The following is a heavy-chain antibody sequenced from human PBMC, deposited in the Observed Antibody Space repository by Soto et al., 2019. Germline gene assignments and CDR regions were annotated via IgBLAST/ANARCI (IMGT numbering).Heavy chain of an antibody. CDR2: IRSKANSYAT. Sequence: EVQLVESGGGLVQPGGSLKLSCAASGFTFSGSAMHWVRQASGKGLEWVGRIRSKANSYATAYAASVKGRFTISRDDSKNTAYLQMNSLKTEDTAVYYCQHGSGSQDWYFDLWGRGTLVTVSS. CDR3: QHGSGSQDWYFDL. D-gene: IGHD3-10*01. J-gene: IGHJ2*01. CDR1: GFTFSGSA. V-gene: IGHV3-73*01.